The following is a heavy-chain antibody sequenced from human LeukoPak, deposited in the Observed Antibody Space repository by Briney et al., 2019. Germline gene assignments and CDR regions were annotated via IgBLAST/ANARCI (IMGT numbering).Heavy chain of an antibody. Sequence: ASVKVSCKASGYTFTSYGISWVRQAPGQGLEWMGWISAYNGNTNYAQKLQGRVTMTTDTSTSTAYMELRSLRSDDTAVYYCARWVYYDILTGYQGYYMDVWGKGTTVTVSS. D-gene: IGHD3-9*01. CDR3: ARWVYYDILTGYQGYYMDV. J-gene: IGHJ6*03. CDR2: ISAYNGNT. CDR1: GYTFTSYG. V-gene: IGHV1-18*01.